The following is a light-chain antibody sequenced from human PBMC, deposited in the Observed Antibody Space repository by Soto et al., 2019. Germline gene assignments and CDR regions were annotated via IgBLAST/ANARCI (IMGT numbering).Light chain of an antibody. V-gene: IGLV1-40*01. CDR3: QSYDSSLGGNYV. CDR2: GST. Sequence: QSVGWQPPSVCGAPGQRVTISCTGISSNIGAGYDAHWFQQVPGTAPKLLIYGSTNRPSGVPDRFSGSKSGTSASLAITGLQAEDEADYYCQSYDSSLGGNYVFGTGTKVTVL. CDR1: SSNIGAGYD. J-gene: IGLJ1*01.